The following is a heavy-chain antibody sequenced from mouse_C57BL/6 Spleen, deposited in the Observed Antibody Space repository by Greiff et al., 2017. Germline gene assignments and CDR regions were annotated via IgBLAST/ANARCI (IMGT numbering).Heavy chain of an antibody. D-gene: IGHD4-1*02. CDR2: ISYDGSN. CDR3: ARVGTGSNWAWFAY. CDR1: GYSITSGYY. Sequence: EVKLQESGPGLVKPSQSLSLTCSVTGYSITSGYYWNWIRQFPGNKLEWMGYISYDGSNNYNPSLKNRISITRDTSKNQCFLKLNSVTTEDTATYYCARVGTGSNWAWFAYWGQGTLVTVSA. V-gene: IGHV3-6*01. J-gene: IGHJ3*01.